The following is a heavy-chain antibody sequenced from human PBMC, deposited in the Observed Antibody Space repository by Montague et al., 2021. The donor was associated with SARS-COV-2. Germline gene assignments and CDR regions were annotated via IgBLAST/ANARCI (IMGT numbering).Heavy chain of an antibody. CDR2: ISGSGGST. J-gene: IGHJ4*02. D-gene: IGHD6-25*01. V-gene: IGHV3-23*01. Sequence: SLRLSCAASGFTFRSYAMSWVRQAPGKGLEWVSAISGSGGSTYYADSVKGRFTIFRDKSKNTLYLQMNSLRAEETAVYYCAKDETYGYSSVLGYWGQGTLVTVSS. CDR1: GFTFRSYA. CDR3: AKDETYGYSSVLGY.